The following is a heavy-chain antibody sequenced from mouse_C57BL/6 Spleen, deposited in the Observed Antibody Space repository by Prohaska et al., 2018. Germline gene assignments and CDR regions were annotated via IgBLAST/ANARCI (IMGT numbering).Heavy chain of an antibody. CDR3: ARPYYYGSSPWFAY. D-gene: IGHD1-1*01. V-gene: IGHV1-69*01. J-gene: IGHJ3*01. CDR2: IDPSDSYT. CDR1: GYTFPSYW. Sequence: QFQLQPPGAALVMPGASVKLSCKSSGYTFPSYWMHWVKQRPGEGLEWIGEIDPSDSYTNYNQKLKGKATLTVDKSSSTDYMQLSSLTSEDSAVYYCARPYYYGSSPWFAYWGQGTRVTVSA.